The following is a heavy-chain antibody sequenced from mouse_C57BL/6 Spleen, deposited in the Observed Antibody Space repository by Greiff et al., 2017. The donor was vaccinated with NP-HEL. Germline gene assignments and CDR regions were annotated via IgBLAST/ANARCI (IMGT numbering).Heavy chain of an antibody. V-gene: IGHV1-55*01. CDR2: IYPGSGST. J-gene: IGHJ1*03. D-gene: IGHD1-1*01. CDR1: GYTFTSYW. Sequence: QVQLQQPGAELVKPGASVKMSCKASGYTFTSYWITWVKQRPGQGLEWIGDIYPGSGSTNYNEKFKSKATLTVDTSSSTAYMQLSSLTSEDSAVYYCARGDTTVVDWYFDVWGTGTTVTVSS. CDR3: ARGDTTVVDWYFDV.